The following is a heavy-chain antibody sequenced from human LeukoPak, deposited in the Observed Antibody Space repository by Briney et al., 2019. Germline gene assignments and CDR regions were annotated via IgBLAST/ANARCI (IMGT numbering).Heavy chain of an antibody. CDR2: IYPGDSDT. CDR1: GYSFTSYW. D-gene: IGHD3-10*01. V-gene: IGHV5-51*01. CDR3: ARHERELPKGFSLGYYYMDV. Sequence: ESLKISCKGSGYSFTSYWIGWVRQMPGKGLEWMGIIYPGDSDTRYSPSFQSHVTISADKSISTAYLQWSSLKASDTAMYYGARHERELPKGFSLGYYYMDVWGKGTTVTVSS. J-gene: IGHJ6*03.